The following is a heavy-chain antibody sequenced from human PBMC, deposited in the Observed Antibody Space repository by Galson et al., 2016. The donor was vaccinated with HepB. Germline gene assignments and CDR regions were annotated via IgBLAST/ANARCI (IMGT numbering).Heavy chain of an antibody. Sequence: SLRLSCAASGFTFSSYWMHWVRQAPGKGLVWVSRINGDGSNTNYADSVKGRFTISRDNAKNTLYLQMIRLRAEDTALYYCARVGHSTSSTALVYWGQGSLVTVSS. V-gene: IGHV3-74*01. CDR2: INGDGSNT. CDR1: GFTFSSYW. J-gene: IGHJ4*02. D-gene: IGHD6-6*01. CDR3: ARVGHSTSSTALVY.